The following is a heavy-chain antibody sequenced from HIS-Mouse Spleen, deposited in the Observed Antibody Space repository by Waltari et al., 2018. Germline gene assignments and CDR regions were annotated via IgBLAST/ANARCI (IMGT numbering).Heavy chain of an antibody. CDR3: ARGITIFGVVIDLP. CDR2: IYYSGST. Sequence: QLQLQESGPGLVKPSETLSLTCTVSGGSISSSSYYWGWIRQPPGKGLEWIGRIYYSGSTYYNPSLKSRVTISVDTSKNQFSLKLSSVTAADTAVYYCARGITIFGVVIDLPWGQGTLVTVSS. J-gene: IGHJ5*02. D-gene: IGHD3-3*01. CDR1: GGSISSSSYY. V-gene: IGHV4-39*07.